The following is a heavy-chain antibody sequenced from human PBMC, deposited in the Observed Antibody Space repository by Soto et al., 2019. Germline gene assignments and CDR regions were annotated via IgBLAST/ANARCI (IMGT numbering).Heavy chain of an antibody. CDR3: ARGLRYCSSTSCYSRPYYYYYYMDV. CDR1: GGSFSGYY. Sequence: QVQLQQWGAGLLKPSETLSLTCAVYGGSFSGYYWSWIRQPPGKGLEWIGEINHSGSTNYNPSLKSLVTISVDTSKNQFSLKLSSVTAADTAVYYCARGLRYCSSTSCYSRPYYYYYYMDVWGKGTTVTVSS. J-gene: IGHJ6*03. CDR2: INHSGST. V-gene: IGHV4-34*01. D-gene: IGHD2-2*01.